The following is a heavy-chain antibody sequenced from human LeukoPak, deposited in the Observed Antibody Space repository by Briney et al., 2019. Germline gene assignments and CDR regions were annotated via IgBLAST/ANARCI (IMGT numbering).Heavy chain of an antibody. CDR2: ISGSGGST. J-gene: IGHJ4*02. Sequence: GGSLRLSCAASGFTFSSYSMNWVRQAPGKGLEWVSAISGSGGSTYYADSVKGRFTISRDNSKNTLYLQMNSLRAEDTAVYYCAKDQGNYDSSGYYKYWGQGTLVTVSS. CDR1: GFTFSSYS. D-gene: IGHD3-22*01. CDR3: AKDQGNYDSSGYYKY. V-gene: IGHV3-23*01.